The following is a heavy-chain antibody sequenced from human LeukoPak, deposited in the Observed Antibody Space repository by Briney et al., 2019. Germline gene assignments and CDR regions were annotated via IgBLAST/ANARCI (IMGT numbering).Heavy chain of an antibody. J-gene: IGHJ4*02. D-gene: IGHD3-10*01. CDR2: IYYSGST. CDR3: ARLPILWFGELLYFDY. Sequence: PSETLSLTCTVSSGSISSYYWSWIRQPPGKGLEWIGYIYYSGSTNYNPSLKSRVTISVDTSKNQFSLKLSSVTAADTAVYYCARLPILWFGELLYFDYWGQGTLVTVSS. V-gene: IGHV4-59*08. CDR1: SGSISSYY.